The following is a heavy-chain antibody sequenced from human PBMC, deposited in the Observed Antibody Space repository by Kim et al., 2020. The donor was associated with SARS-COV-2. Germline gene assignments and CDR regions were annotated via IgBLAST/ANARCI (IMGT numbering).Heavy chain of an antibody. CDR2: ISSNGGST. CDR3: AREGRTTYYYGSGRDYYYGMDV. V-gene: IGHV3-64*01. Sequence: GGSLRLSCAASGFTFSSYAMHWVRQAPGKGLEYVSAISSNGGSTYYANSVKGRFTISRDNSKNTLYLQMGSLRAEDMAVYYCAREGRTTYYYGSGRDYYYGMDVWGQGTTVTVSS. CDR1: GFTFSSYA. J-gene: IGHJ6*02. D-gene: IGHD3-10*01.